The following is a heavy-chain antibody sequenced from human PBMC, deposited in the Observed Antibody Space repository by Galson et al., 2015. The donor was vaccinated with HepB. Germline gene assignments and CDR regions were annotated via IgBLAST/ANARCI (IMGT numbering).Heavy chain of an antibody. Sequence: TLSLTCSVSGDSISSRNYYWGWIRQSPGKGLEWIGSFYYTGNTYYIPSLKSRVTISADTSKNQVSLTLASVTAADTALYYFARHNGDNFHYARDVWGQGTTVTVSS. CDR2: FYYTGNT. V-gene: IGHV4-39*01. D-gene: IGHD4/OR15-4a*01. CDR3: ARHNGDNFHYARDV. J-gene: IGHJ6*02. CDR1: GDSISSRNYY.